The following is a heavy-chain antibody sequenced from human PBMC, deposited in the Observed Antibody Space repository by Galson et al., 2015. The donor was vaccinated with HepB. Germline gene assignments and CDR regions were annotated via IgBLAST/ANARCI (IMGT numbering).Heavy chain of an antibody. CDR3: ARDYALGSYSGWNYYFDY. CDR2: ISSGSSSSYL. Sequence: SLRLSCAASGFTFSTYMMNWVRQAPGKGLEWVSSISSGSSSSYLYYADSVKGRFTISRDDAKNSLYLQMNSLRAEDTAVYYCARDYALGSYSGWNYYFDYWGQGTLVTVSS. J-gene: IGHJ4*02. D-gene: IGHD3-10*01. V-gene: IGHV3-21*01. CDR1: GFTFSTYM.